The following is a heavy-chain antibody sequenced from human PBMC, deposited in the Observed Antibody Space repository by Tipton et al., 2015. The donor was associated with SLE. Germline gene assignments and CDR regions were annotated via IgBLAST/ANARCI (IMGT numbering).Heavy chain of an antibody. CDR2: ILYSGST. CDR1: GGSITNYY. D-gene: IGHD1-1*01. V-gene: IGHV4-59*08. Sequence: TLSLTCTVSGGSITNYYWSWIRQPPGKGLECIGYILYSGSTNYNPSLKSRVTISVDTSKNQFSLKLSSVTAADTAVYYCARALWKGGDYWGQGTLVTVSS. CDR3: ARALWKGGDY. J-gene: IGHJ4*02.